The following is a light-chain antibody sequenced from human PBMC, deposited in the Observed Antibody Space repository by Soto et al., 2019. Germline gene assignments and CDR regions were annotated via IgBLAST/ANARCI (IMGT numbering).Light chain of an antibody. CDR1: QRLTSW. J-gene: IGKJ1*01. V-gene: IGKV1-5*01. CDR2: DAP. Sequence: DIQMTQSPSTLSASVGDRVTITCRASQRLTSWLAWYQQRPGKAPQLLIFDAPNLGSGVPSRFSGSGSGTEFTLTISSLQPDDFATYYCQQYDSYWSFGQGTKVDIK. CDR3: QQYDSYWS.